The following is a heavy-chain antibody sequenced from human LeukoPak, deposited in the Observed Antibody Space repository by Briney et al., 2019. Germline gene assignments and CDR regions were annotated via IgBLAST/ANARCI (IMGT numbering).Heavy chain of an antibody. Sequence: GGSLRLSCAASGFTFSSYNMNWVRQAPGKGLEWVSSISSSSSYIYYADSVKGRFTISRDNAKNSLYLQMNSLRAEDTAVYYCAREYDSSGYYHLFDYWGQGTLVTVSS. CDR1: GFTFSSYN. J-gene: IGHJ4*02. CDR2: ISSSSSYI. CDR3: AREYDSSGYYHLFDY. V-gene: IGHV3-21*01. D-gene: IGHD3-22*01.